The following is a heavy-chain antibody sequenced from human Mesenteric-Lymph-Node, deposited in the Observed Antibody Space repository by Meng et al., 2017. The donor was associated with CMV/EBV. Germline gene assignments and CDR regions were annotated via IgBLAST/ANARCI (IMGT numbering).Heavy chain of an antibody. Sequence: GGSLRLSCAASGFTVISNYMNWVRQAPRKGLEWVSVIYSGGSTYYADSVKGRFTISRDNSKNTLYLQMNSLRAEDTAVYYCARPKAGTIDYWGQGTLVTVSS. CDR1: GFTVISNY. CDR2: IYSGGST. V-gene: IGHV3-66*02. CDR3: ARPKAGTIDY. J-gene: IGHJ4*02. D-gene: IGHD6-13*01.